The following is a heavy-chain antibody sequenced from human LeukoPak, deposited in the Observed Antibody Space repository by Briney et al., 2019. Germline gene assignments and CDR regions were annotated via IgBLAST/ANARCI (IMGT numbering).Heavy chain of an antibody. V-gene: IGHV1-46*01. D-gene: IGHD2-15*01. Sequence: ASVKVSCKASGYIFTNYFMHWVRQAPGQGLEWMGIINPSGVSTNYAQKFQGRVTMTRDMSISTAYMELSGLTSDDTAVYYCARPYCSGGSCHDYFDYWGQGTLVTVSS. CDR1: GYIFTNYF. J-gene: IGHJ4*02. CDR2: INPSGVST. CDR3: ARPYCSGGSCHDYFDY.